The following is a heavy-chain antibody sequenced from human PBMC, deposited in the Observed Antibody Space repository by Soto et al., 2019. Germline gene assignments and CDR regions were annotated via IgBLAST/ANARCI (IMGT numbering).Heavy chain of an antibody. CDR2: ISSSSSYI. CDR1: GFTFSSYS. D-gene: IGHD3-10*01. CDR3: AGGGITMVRGVIILRDAFDI. V-gene: IGHV3-21*01. Sequence: GGSLRLSCAASGFTFSSYSMNWVRQAPGKGLEWVSSISSSSSYIYYADSVKGRFTISRDNAKNSLYLQMNSLRAEDTAVYYCAGGGITMVRGVIILRDAFDIWGQGTMVTVSS. J-gene: IGHJ3*02.